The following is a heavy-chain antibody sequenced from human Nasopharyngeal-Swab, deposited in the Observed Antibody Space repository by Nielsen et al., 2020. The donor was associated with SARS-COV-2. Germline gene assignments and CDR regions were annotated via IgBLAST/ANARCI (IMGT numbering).Heavy chain of an antibody. CDR3: ARDQGSSWYTYYYYYGMDV. CDR1: GFTFSSYA. V-gene: IGHV3-30-3*01. J-gene: IGHJ6*02. D-gene: IGHD6-13*01. Sequence: GESLKISCAASGFTFSSYAMHRVRQAPGKGLEWVAVISYDGSKKYYADSVKGRFTISRDNSKNTLYLQMNSLRAEDTAVYYCARDQGSSWYTYYYYYGMDVWGQGTTGTVAS. CDR2: ISYDGSKK.